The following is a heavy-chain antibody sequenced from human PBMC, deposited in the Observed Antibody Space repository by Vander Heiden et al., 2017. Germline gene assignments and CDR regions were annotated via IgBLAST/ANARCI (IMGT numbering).Heavy chain of an antibody. Sequence: QVQLQESGPGLVKPSETLSLTCTVSGGSISSYYWSWIRQPPGKGLEWIGYSYYSGSTNYTPSLKSRVTISVDTSKNQFSLKLSSVTAADTAVYYCARTPPGYCSGGSCYSWIGYGMDVWGQGTTVTVSS. CDR3: ARTPPGYCSGGSCYSWIGYGMDV. D-gene: IGHD2-15*01. CDR1: GGSISSYY. CDR2: SYYSGST. V-gene: IGHV4-59*01. J-gene: IGHJ6*02.